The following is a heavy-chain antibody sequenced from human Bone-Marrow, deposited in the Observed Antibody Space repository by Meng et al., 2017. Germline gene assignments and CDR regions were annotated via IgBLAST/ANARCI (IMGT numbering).Heavy chain of an antibody. D-gene: IGHD3-10*01. CDR1: GFTFMSYA. Sequence: GESLKISCAASGFTFMSYAMHWVRQAPGKGLEWVAGVSYDGNDKYYAESVKGRFTISRDNSKKTLYLQMNTLRVEDTAVYFCARDPGFGELLKERWFAYWGQGTRVTVSS. CDR2: VSYDGNDK. J-gene: IGHJ4*02. V-gene: IGHV3-30-3*01. CDR3: ARDPGFGELLKERWFAY.